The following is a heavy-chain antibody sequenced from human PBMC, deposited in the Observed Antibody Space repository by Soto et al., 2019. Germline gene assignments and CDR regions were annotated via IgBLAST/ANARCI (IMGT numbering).Heavy chain of an antibody. J-gene: IGHJ5*02. D-gene: IGHD3-10*01. Sequence: ASVKVSCKASGYTFTSYDINWVRQATGQGLEWMGWMNPNSGNTGYAQKFQGRVTMTRNTSISTAYMELSSLRSEDTDVYYCARVYGSGSYNWFDPWGQGTLVTVSS. CDR3: ARVYGSGSYNWFDP. CDR1: GYTFTSYD. V-gene: IGHV1-8*01. CDR2: MNPNSGNT.